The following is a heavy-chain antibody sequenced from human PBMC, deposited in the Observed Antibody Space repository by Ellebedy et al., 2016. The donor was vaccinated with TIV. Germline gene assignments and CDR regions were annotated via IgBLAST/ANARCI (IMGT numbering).Heavy chain of an antibody. CDR1: GFTFRSYA. Sequence: PGGSLRLSCVASGFTFRSYAMSWVRQAPGKGLEWVAGVNAGGIVIAYADSVKGRFTISRDNSKNTLDLQMNSLRAEDTAVYYCARDLDKSSGWYGGAAYWGQGTLVTVSS. CDR3: ARDLDKSSGWYGGAAY. V-gene: IGHV3-23*01. D-gene: IGHD6-19*01. CDR2: VNAGGIVI. J-gene: IGHJ4*02.